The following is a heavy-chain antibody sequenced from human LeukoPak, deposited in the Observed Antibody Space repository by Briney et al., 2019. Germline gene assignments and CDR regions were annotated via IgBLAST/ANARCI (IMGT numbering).Heavy chain of an antibody. Sequence: GGSLRLSCAASGFTFSSYSMNWVRQAPGKGLEWVSSISSSGSHMYYADSVKGRFTISRDNAKNSLYLQMNSLRAEDTAVYYCARGRDVVVVAATPPRSAAYWFDPWGQGTLVTVSS. V-gene: IGHV3-21*01. CDR2: ISSSGSHM. D-gene: IGHD2-15*01. CDR1: GFTFSSYS. J-gene: IGHJ5*02. CDR3: ARGRDVVVVAATPPRSAAYWFDP.